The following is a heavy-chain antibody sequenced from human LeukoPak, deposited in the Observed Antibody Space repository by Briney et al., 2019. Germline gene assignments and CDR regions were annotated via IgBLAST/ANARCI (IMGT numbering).Heavy chain of an antibody. CDR2: IYTSGST. V-gene: IGHV4-4*07. J-gene: IGHJ6*03. CDR3: ARDSGGYSYGSYYYYMDV. Sequence: SETLSLNCSVSGGSISSYYWSWIRQPAGKGPAWIGRIYTSGSTNYNPSLKSRVTMSVDTSKNQFSLKRSSVTAEDTAVYYCARDSGGYSYGSYYYYMDVWGKGTTVTVSS. D-gene: IGHD5-18*01. CDR1: GGSISSYY.